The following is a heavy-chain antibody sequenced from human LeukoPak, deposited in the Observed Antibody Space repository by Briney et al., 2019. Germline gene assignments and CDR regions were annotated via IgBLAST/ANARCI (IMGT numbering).Heavy chain of an antibody. CDR1: GFSLSTSGVG. Sequence: ESGPTLVKPTQTLTLTCTFSGFSLSTSGVGVGWIRQPPGKALEWLGLIYWDDDKRYSPSLKSRLTITKDTSKNQVVLTMTNMDPVDTATYYCAHRPPEVPDGSGSHFDYWGQGTLVTVSS. J-gene: IGHJ4*02. CDR3: AHRPPEVPDGSGSHFDY. CDR2: IYWDDDK. D-gene: IGHD3-10*01. V-gene: IGHV2-5*02.